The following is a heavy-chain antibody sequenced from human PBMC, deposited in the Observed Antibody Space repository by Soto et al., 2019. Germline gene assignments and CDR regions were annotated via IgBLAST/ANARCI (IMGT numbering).Heavy chain of an antibody. CDR1: GFTFSSYA. J-gene: IGHJ5*02. Sequence: QVQLVESGGGVVQPGRSLRLSCAASGFTFSSYAMHWVRQAPGKGLEWVAVISYDGSNKYYADSVKGRFTISRDNSKNTLYLQMQSLRAEDTAVYYCARPYSSSSGLDWFDPWGQGTLVTVSS. V-gene: IGHV3-30-3*01. CDR3: ARPYSSSSGLDWFDP. D-gene: IGHD6-6*01. CDR2: ISYDGSNK.